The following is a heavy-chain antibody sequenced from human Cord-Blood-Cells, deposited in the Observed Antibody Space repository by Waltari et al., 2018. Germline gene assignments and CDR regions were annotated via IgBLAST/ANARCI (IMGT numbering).Heavy chain of an antibody. V-gene: IGHV4-34*01. CDR2: INHSGST. CDR1: GGSFRGYY. Sequence: QVQLQQWGAGLLKPSETLSLTCAVYGGSFRGYYWSWIRQPPGKGLEWSGEINHSGSTNYNPSLKSRVTISVDTSKNQFSLKLSSVTAADTAVYYCASAMVRGVGHAFDIWGQGTMVTVSS. D-gene: IGHD3-10*01. CDR3: ASAMVRGVGHAFDI. J-gene: IGHJ3*02.